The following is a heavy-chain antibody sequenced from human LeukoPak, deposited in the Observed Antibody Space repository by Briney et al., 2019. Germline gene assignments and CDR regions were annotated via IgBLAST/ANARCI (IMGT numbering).Heavy chain of an antibody. CDR2: ISSSGSTI. V-gene: IGHV3-11*01. D-gene: IGHD6-13*01. CDR1: GFIFSGYH. Sequence: PGGSLRLSCAASGFIFSGYHMSWIRQAPGKGLEWVSYISSSGSTIYYADSVKGRFTISRDNAKNSLYLQMNSLRAEDTAVYYCARASLAAAAPAFDIWGQGTMVTVSS. J-gene: IGHJ3*02. CDR3: ARASLAAAAPAFDI.